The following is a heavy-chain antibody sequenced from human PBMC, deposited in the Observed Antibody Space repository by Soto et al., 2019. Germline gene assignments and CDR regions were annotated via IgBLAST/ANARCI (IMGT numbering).Heavy chain of an antibody. V-gene: IGHV3-64D*06. D-gene: IGHD6-13*01. CDR2: ITSNGGST. CDR1: GFTFSSYV. Sequence: PGGSVRLSCSASGFTFSSYVMNWVRQAPGKGLEYVSGITSNGGSTFYADSVKGRFIISRDNSQNTVYLQMSSLTTADTAVYYCLVASAAYWGQGTQVTVSS. J-gene: IGHJ4*02. CDR3: LVASAAY.